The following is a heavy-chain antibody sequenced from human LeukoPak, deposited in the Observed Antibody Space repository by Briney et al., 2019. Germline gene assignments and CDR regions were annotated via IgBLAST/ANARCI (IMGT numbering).Heavy chain of an antibody. CDR2: ISSSSSYI. CDR3: ARESDTAHDI. V-gene: IGHV3-21*01. D-gene: IGHD5-18*01. J-gene: IGHJ3*02. CDR1: GFTFSSYE. Sequence: GGSLRLSCAASGFTFSSYEMNWVRQAPGKGLEWVSSISSSSSYIYYADSVKGRFTISRDNAKNSLYLQMNSLRAEDTAVYYCARESDTAHDIWGQGTMVTVSS.